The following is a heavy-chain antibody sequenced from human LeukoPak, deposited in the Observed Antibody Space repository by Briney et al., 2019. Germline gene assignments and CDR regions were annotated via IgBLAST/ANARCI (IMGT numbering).Heavy chain of an antibody. V-gene: IGHV7-4-1*02. CDR2: INTNTGNP. CDR3: ARDRRSGSYDY. D-gene: IGHD3-10*01. CDR1: GYTFTLYS. J-gene: IGHJ4*02. Sequence: ASVTVSCKTPGYTFTLYSINWVRQAPGQGLEWMGYINTNTGNPTYAQGFTGRFVFSLDTSVSTAYLQISSLEAEDTAVYYCARDRRSGSYDYWGQGTLVTVSS.